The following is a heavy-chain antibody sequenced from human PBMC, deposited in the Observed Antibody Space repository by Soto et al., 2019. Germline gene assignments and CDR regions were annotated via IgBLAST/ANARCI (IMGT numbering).Heavy chain of an antibody. J-gene: IGHJ4*02. V-gene: IGHV1-69*13. D-gene: IGHD3-22*01. CDR2: IIPIFGTA. CDR1: GGTFSSYA. CDR3: ARKSSGYYYEYYFDY. Sequence: SVKVSCKASGGTFSSYAISWVRQAPGQGLEWMGGIIPIFGTANYAQKFQGRVTITADESTSTAYMELSSLRSEDTAVYYCARKSSGYYYEYYFDYWGQGTLVTVSS.